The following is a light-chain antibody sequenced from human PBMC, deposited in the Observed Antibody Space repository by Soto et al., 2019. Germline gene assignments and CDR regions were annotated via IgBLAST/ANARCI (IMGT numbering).Light chain of an antibody. Sequence: RASQSVSNNYLAWYQQKPGQAPRLLIYGASNRATGIPDRFSGSGSGADFTLTISRLEPEDFAVYYCQQYGSSGTFGQGTKVDIK. J-gene: IGKJ1*01. CDR1: QSVSNNY. CDR3: QQYGSSGT. CDR2: GAS. V-gene: IGKV3-20*01.